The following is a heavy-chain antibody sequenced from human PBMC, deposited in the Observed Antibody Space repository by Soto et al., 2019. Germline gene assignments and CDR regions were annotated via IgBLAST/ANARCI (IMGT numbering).Heavy chain of an antibody. CDR2: ISWDGGST. D-gene: IGHD6-6*01. Sequence: EVQLVESGGVVVQPGGSLRLSCAASGFTFDDYTMHWVRQAPGKGLEWVSLISWDGGSTYYADSVKGRLTISRDNSKNSLYLQMNSLRTEDTALYSCAKDGGDTTPFSSSSSMAVWGQGTTVTVSS. CDR1: GFTFDDYT. CDR3: AKDGGDTTPFSSSSSMAV. V-gene: IGHV3-43*01. J-gene: IGHJ6*02.